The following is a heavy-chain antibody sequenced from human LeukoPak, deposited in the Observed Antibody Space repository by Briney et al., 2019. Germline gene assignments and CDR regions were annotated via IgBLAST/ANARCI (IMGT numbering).Heavy chain of an antibody. V-gene: IGHV2-26*01. CDR3: ARITGYCSGGSCRYFDY. CDR1: GFSLSNARMG. J-gene: IGHJ4*02. Sequence: ESGPVLVKPTETLTLTCTVSGFSLSNARMGVSWIRQPSGKALEWLAHIFSNDEKSYSTSLKSRLTISKDTSKSQVVLTMTNMDPVDTATYYCARITGYCSGGSCRYFDYWGQGTLVTVSS. D-gene: IGHD2-15*01. CDR2: IFSNDEK.